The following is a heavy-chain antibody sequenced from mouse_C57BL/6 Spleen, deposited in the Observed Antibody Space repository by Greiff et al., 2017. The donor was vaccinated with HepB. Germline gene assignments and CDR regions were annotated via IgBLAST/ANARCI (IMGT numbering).Heavy chain of an antibody. CDR2: ISNGGGST. D-gene: IGHD4-1*01. J-gene: IGHJ4*01. CDR1: GFTFSDYY. V-gene: IGHV5-12*01. Sequence: VQLKESGGGLVQPGGSLKLSCAASGFTFSDYYMYWVRQTPEKRLEWVAYISNGGGSTYYPDTVKGRFTISRDNAKNTLYLQMSRLKSEDTAMYYCARELGDYYAMDYWGQGTSVTVSS. CDR3: ARELGDYYAMDY.